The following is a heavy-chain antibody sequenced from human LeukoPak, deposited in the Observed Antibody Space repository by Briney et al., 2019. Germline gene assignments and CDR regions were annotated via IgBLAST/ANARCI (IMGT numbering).Heavy chain of an antibody. CDR3: ARMIALPSRRYSWFDP. V-gene: IGHV1-8*03. D-gene: IGHD3-22*01. Sequence: GASVKVSCKASGYTFTSYDINWVRQATGQGLEWMGWMNPNSGNTGYAQKFQGRVTITRNTSISTAYMELSSLRSEDTAVYYCARMIALPSRRYSWFDPWGQGTLVTVSS. CDR1: GYTFTSYD. J-gene: IGHJ5*02. CDR2: MNPNSGNT.